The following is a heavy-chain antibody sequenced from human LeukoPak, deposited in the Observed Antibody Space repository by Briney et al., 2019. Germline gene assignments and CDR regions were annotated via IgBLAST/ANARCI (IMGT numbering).Heavy chain of an antibody. V-gene: IGHV3-48*03. D-gene: IGHD1-26*01. CDR3: ARAEWEQLRWGIDY. CDR2: ISSSGSTI. J-gene: IGHJ4*02. CDR1: GFTFSSYE. Sequence: PGGSLRLSCAASGFTFSSYEMNWVRQAPGKGLEWVSYISSSGSTIYYADSVKGRFTISRDNSKNTLYLQMGSLRAEDMAVYYCARAEWEQLRWGIDYWGQGSLVTVSS.